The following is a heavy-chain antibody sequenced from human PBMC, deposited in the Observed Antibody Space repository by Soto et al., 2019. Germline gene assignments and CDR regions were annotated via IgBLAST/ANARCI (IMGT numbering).Heavy chain of an antibody. Sequence: SDTLSHTCTASGVSISEFYCSWIRQPPGKGLEWIGYIYYSGSTDYNPSLKGRVTISVDTSKNQFSLKLRSVTAADTAVYYCARVGGVAARTFDYWGQGTLVTVSS. CDR3: ARVGGVAARTFDY. CDR1: GVSISEFY. J-gene: IGHJ4*02. CDR2: IYYSGST. D-gene: IGHD6-6*01. V-gene: IGHV4-59*01.